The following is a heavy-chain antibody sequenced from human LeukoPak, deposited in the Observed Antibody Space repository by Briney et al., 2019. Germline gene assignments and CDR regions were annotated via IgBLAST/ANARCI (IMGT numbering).Heavy chain of an antibody. D-gene: IGHD1-26*01. Sequence: SETLSLTCAVYGGSFSDYWWTWIRQSPGKGLEWIGEVNHSGRTNYNPSLKRRVSISVDRYKKQFSLKLSSVTAADTAVYYCARVFIDDYYPLGYFDYWGQGTLVTVSS. CDR1: GGSFSDYW. CDR2: VNHSGRT. CDR3: ARVFIDDYYPLGYFDY. J-gene: IGHJ4*02. V-gene: IGHV4-34*01.